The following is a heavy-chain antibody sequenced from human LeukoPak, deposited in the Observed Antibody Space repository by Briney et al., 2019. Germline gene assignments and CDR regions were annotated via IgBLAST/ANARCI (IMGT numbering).Heavy chain of an antibody. D-gene: IGHD6-19*01. CDR2: VYYSGST. CDR1: GGSISSYY. Sequence: SEALSLTCTVSGGSISSYYWSWMRQPPGKGLEWIGCVYYSGSTNYNPSLTSRVAMSVDTSKNQFSLKLTSVTAADTATYYCARETSLAGFASGLGFNYWGQGILVSVSS. J-gene: IGHJ4*01. CDR3: ARETSLAGFASGLGFNY. V-gene: IGHV4-59*01.